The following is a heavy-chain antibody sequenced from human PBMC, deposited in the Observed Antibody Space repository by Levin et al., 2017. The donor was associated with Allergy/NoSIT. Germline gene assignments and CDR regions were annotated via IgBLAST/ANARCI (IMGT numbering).Heavy chain of an antibody. J-gene: IGHJ6*02. CDR2: IWYDGSNK. CDR1: GFTFSSYG. CDR3: ARDRHYDFWSGYYYYYGMDV. Sequence: GGSLRLSCAASGFTFSSYGMHWVRQAPGKGLEWVAVIWYDGSNKYYADSVKGRFTISRDNSKNTLYLQMNSLRAEDTAVYYCARDRHYDFWSGYYYYYGMDVWGQGTTVTVSS. D-gene: IGHD3-3*01. V-gene: IGHV3-33*01.